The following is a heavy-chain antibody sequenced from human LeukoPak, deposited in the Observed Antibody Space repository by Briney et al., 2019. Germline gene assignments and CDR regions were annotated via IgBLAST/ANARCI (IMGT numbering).Heavy chain of an antibody. D-gene: IGHD5-18*01. CDR3: ARHVQDTTMVTPLYYFDY. CDR2: IYYSGST. V-gene: IGHV4-59*08. CDR1: GGSISSYY. Sequence: PSETLSLTCTVSGGSISSYYWSWIRQPPGKGLEWIGYIYYSGSTNYNPSLKSRVTISVDTSKNQFSLKLTSVTAADAAVYYCARHVQDTTMVTPLYYFDYWGQGTLVTVPS. J-gene: IGHJ4*02.